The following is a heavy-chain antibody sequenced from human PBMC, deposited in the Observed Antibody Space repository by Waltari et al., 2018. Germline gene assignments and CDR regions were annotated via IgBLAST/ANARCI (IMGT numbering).Heavy chain of an antibody. D-gene: IGHD7-27*01. J-gene: IGHJ4*02. CDR3: AYEVHWAHDY. V-gene: IGHV3-15*01. Sequence: EVQLVESGGGLVEPGGSLRLSCEASGFPFTNAWMSWVRQAPGKGLEWVGHIKRKSDGGTADYAAPMKGKFSISRDDSKNTLYLQMDSLKIEDTAVYFCAYEVHWAHDYWGQGTPVTVSS. CDR2: IKRKSDGGTA. CDR1: GFPFTNAW.